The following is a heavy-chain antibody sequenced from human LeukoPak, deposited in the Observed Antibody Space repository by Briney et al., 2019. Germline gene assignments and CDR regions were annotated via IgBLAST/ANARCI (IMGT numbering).Heavy chain of an antibody. Sequence: ASVKVSCKASGGTFSSYAISWVRQAPGQGLEWMGGIIPMFATPNYAQKFQARVTITADESTSPASMELSSLRSEDTAVYYCARSAGGVPYCGGDCYSPPSYYYYMDVWGKGTSVTVSS. D-gene: IGHD2-21*01. V-gene: IGHV1-69*13. CDR1: GGTFSSYA. CDR3: ARSAGGVPYCGGDCYSPPSYYYYMDV. CDR2: IIPMFATP. J-gene: IGHJ6*03.